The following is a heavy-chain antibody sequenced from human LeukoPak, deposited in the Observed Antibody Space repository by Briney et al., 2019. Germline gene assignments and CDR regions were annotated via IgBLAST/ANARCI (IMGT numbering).Heavy chain of an antibody. J-gene: IGHJ4*02. CDR2: LSGYGSST. CDR3: VKGRSKGASRSSDGLLWVL. V-gene: IGHV3-23*01. CDR1: GFSFSSYA. Sequence: GGSLRLSCAASGFSFSSYAMSWVRPAPGKGLEWLSSLSGYGSSTYYGDSLKGRFTISRDNSNNTLYLQMSSLRSEDTAMYYCVKGRSKGASRSSDGLLWVLWGRGALVTVSS. D-gene: IGHD2-2*01.